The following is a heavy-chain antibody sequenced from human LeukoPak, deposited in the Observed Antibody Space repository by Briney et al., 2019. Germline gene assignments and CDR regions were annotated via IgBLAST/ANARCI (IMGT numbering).Heavy chain of an antibody. J-gene: IGHJ6*03. CDR2: INSDGSST. D-gene: IGHD6-13*01. V-gene: IGHV3-74*01. CDR3: ARGGSSSWYELHYYYYMDV. CDR1: GFTFSSYW. Sequence: GGSLRLSCAASGFTFSSYWMHWVRQAPGKGLVWVSRINSDGSSTSYADSVKGRFTISRDNAKNTLYLRMNSLRSEDTAVYYCARGGSSSWYELHYYYYMDVWGKGTTVTVSS.